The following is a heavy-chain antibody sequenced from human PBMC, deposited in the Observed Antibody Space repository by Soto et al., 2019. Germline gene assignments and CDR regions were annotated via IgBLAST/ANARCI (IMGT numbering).Heavy chain of an antibody. V-gene: IGHV4-39*01. CDR3: ARHTPVVVVAATTNWFDP. CDR1: FGSISSSSCC. D-gene: IGHD2-15*01. CDR2: IYYSGST. J-gene: IGHJ5*02. Sequence: PSELLSVTCTVSFGSISSSSCCCRFIRHPPGNGLEWIGSIYYSGSTYYNPSLKSRVTISVDTSKNQFSLKLSSVTAADTAVYYCARHTPVVVVAATTNWFDPWGQGTLVTVSS.